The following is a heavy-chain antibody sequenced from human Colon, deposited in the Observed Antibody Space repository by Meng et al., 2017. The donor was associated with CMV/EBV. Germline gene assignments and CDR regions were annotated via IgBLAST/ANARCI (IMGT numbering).Heavy chain of an antibody. CDR1: GFTFSTYA. D-gene: IGHD3-3*01. J-gene: IGHJ6*02. CDR3: ARGDYDFWSGYQNYGMDV. Sequence: GESLKISCAASGFTFSTYAMNWVRQAPGEGLEWISIISGSDGRTHYADSVKGRFTISRDNSKNTLYLQMNSLRAEDTAVYYCARGDYDFWSGYQNYGMDVWGQGTTVTVSS. V-gene: IGHV3-23*01. CDR2: ISGSDGRT.